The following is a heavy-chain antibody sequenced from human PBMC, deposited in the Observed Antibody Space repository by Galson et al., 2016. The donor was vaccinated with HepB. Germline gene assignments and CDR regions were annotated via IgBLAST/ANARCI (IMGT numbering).Heavy chain of an antibody. D-gene: IGHD1-26*01. CDR3: TTSVGANEFDY. CDR2: IKSKGDGETT. Sequence: SLRLSCAGSGFTFSHDWLNWVRQAPGKGLEWVGRIKSKGDGETTDYAEPVKGRFTVSRDDSKNTLYLQMNSLKTEDTAVYHCTTSVGANEFDYWGRGTLVTVSS. CDR1: GFTFSHDW. V-gene: IGHV3-15*07. J-gene: IGHJ4*02.